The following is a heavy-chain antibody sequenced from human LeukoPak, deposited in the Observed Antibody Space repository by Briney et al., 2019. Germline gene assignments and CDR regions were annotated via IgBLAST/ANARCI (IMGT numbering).Heavy chain of an antibody. Sequence: PSETLSLTCAVSGGSINSYFWSWVRQPPGKGLEWIGYLYYTGSANYNPSLKSRVTISVDTSKNQFSLRLSSVTAADTAVYYCAGGAAYCSGGSCIDSWGQGTLVTVSS. CDR2: LYYTGSA. D-gene: IGHD2-15*01. V-gene: IGHV4-59*01. CDR3: AGGAAYCSGGSCIDS. CDR1: GGSINSYF. J-gene: IGHJ4*02.